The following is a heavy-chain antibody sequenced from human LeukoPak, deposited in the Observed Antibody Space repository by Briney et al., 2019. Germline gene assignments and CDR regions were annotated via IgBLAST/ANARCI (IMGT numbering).Heavy chain of an antibody. J-gene: IGHJ3*02. CDR2: IKGDGTYT. CDR3: VRDNDRSSFDM. Sequence: GGSLRLSCVASGFPFSNYWMHWVRHAPGKGLMWVSRIKGDGTYTNSADSVKRRFTVSRDNAKNTLYLQMNTLRAEDTAVYYCVRDNDRSSFDMWGQGTMVTVSS. V-gene: IGHV3-74*01. D-gene: IGHD1-1*01. CDR1: GFPFSNYW.